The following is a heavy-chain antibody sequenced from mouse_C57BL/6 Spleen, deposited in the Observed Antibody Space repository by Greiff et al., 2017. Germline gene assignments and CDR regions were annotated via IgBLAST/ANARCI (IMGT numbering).Heavy chain of an antibody. CDR1: GFTFSDYG. V-gene: IGHV5-17*01. Sequence: EVMLVESGGGLVKPGGSLKLSCAASGFTFSDYGLHWVRQAPEKGLEWVAYISSGSSTLYYADTVQGRFTISRDNAKNTLFLQMTSLRSEDTAMYYCARQGSGAMDYWGQGTSVTVSS. J-gene: IGHJ4*01. D-gene: IGHD4-1*01. CDR2: ISSGSSTL. CDR3: ARQGSGAMDY.